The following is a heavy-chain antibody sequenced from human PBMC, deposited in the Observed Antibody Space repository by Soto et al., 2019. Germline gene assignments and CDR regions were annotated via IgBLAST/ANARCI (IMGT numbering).Heavy chain of an antibody. D-gene: IGHD6-13*01. V-gene: IGHV2-5*02. J-gene: IGHJ4*02. CDR1: GFSLSTSGVG. CDR2: IYWDDDK. CDR3: AHSPYSDASYYFDY. Sequence: QITLKESGPTLVKPTQTLTLTCTFSGFSLSTSGVGVGWIRQPPGKALEWLALIYWDDDKRDSPFLKSRLTITKDPSKNQVVLTMTDMDPVDTATYYWAHSPYSDASYYFDYWGRGTRVAVCS.